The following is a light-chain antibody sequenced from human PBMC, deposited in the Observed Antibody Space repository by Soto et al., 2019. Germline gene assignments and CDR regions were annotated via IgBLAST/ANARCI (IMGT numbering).Light chain of an antibody. J-gene: IGKJ1*01. CDR3: QQYNNWPPRACT. V-gene: IGKV3-15*01. CDR1: QSVSSN. CDR2: GAS. Sequence: EIVMTQSPATLSVSPGERATLSCRASQSVSSNLAWYQQKPGQAPRLLIYGASTRATGIPARFSGSGSGTESTLTISSLQSEDFAVYYCQQYNNWPPRACTFGQGTKVEIK.